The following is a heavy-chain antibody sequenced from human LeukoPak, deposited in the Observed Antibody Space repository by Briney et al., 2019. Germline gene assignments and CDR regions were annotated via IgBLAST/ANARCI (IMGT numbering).Heavy chain of an antibody. V-gene: IGHV3-21*01. CDR1: GVTFYIYT. CDR3: ASRQGFDY. CDR2: ISSSSSYI. Sequence: PGGSLRLSCLASGVTFYIYTMNCVRPAPVKGLEWVSSISSSSSYIYYADSVKGRFTISRDNAKNSLYLQMNSLRAEDTAVYYCASRQGFDYWGQGTLVTVSS. J-gene: IGHJ4*02.